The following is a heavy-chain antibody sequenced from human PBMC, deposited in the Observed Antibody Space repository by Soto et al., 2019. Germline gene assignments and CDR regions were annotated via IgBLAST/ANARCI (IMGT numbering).Heavy chain of an antibody. D-gene: IGHD6-19*01. CDR2: INPSGGST. Sequence: ASVKVSCKASGYTFTSYYIHWVRQAPGQGLEWMGIINPSGGSTSYAQKFQGRVTMTSDTSASTVFIEVSSLRSEDTAVYYCARRYGSGDDAFVILGQGTMVTVS. CDR1: GYTFTSYY. J-gene: IGHJ3*02. V-gene: IGHV1-46*01. CDR3: ARRYGSGDDAFVI.